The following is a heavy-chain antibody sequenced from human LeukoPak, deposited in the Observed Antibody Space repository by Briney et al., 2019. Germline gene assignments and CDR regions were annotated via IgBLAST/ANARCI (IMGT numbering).Heavy chain of an antibody. CDR3: ARQPKSCARGVFITGKACWFDP. V-gene: IGHV4-4*07. CDR2: IYTSGST. D-gene: IGHD3-10*01. J-gene: IGHJ5*02. CDR1: GNSFGNYY. Sequence: PSETLSLTCTVSGNSFGNYYWSWIRQLAGKGLEWIGRIYTSGSTTYNPSLKSRVTMSVDTSKNQFSLKLSSVTAADTAVYYCARQPKSCARGVFITGKACWFDPWGQGTLVTVSS.